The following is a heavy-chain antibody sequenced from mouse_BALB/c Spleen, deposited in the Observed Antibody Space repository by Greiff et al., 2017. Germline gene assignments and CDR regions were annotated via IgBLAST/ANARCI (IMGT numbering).Heavy chain of an antibody. J-gene: IGHJ1*01. CDR2: ISYDGSN. D-gene: IGHD2-10*02. V-gene: IGHV3-6*02. CDR1: GYSITSGYY. Sequence: EVQLQESGPGLVKPSQSLSLTCSVTGYSITSGYYWNWIRQFPGNKLEWMGYISYDGSNNYNPSLKNRISITRDTSKNQFFLKLNSVTTEDTATYYCAVYGNYVGYFDVWGAGTTVTGSS. CDR3: AVYGNYVGYFDV.